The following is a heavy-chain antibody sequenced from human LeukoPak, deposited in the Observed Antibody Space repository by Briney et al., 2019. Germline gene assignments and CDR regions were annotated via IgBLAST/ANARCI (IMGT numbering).Heavy chain of an antibody. CDR3: ARSQNYYGSGDY. V-gene: IGHV4-61*03. CDR1: GDSVSNGNYY. D-gene: IGHD3-10*01. CDR2: IYYTGKT. Sequence: SETLSLTCTVSGDSVSNGNYYWSWLRQPPGKSLEWIGYIYYTGKTYYNPSLEGRVTILVDTSRNHFSVKLSSVTAADTAVYYCARSQNYYGSGDYWSQGTLVTVSS. J-gene: IGHJ4*02.